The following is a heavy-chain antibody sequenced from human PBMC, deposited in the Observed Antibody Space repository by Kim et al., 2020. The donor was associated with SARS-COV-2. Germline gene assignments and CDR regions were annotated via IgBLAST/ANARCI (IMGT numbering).Heavy chain of an antibody. V-gene: IGHV1-69*04. J-gene: IGHJ5*02. CDR2: IIPILGIA. CDR3: ASQWSGADHWFDP. D-gene: IGHD3-3*01. CDR1: GGTFSSYA. Sequence: SVKVSCKASGGTFSSYAISWVRQAPGQGLEWMGRIIPILGIANYAQKFQGRVTITADKSTSTAYMELSSLRSEDTAVYYCASQWSGADHWFDPWGQGTLVTVSS.